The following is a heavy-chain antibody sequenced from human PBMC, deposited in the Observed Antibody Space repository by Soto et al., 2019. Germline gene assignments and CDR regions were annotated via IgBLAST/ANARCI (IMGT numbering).Heavy chain of an antibody. V-gene: IGHV3-23*01. CDR3: AKNPVGTRFYYFDY. D-gene: IGHD1-1*01. Sequence: GGSLRLSCAASGFTFSSYAMSWVRQAPGKGLEWVSAISGSGGSTYYADSVKGRFTISRDNSKNTLYLQMNSLRAEDTAVYCCAKNPVGTRFYYFDYWGQGTLVTVS. CDR2: ISGSGGST. J-gene: IGHJ4*02. CDR1: GFTFSSYA.